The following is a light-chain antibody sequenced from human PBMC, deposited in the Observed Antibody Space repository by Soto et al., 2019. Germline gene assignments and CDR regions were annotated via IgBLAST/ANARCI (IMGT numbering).Light chain of an antibody. CDR2: GAS. CDR1: QSVSSSY. V-gene: IGKV3-20*01. Sequence: EIVMTPSPGTLSVSPCERATLSARASQSVSSSYLAWYQQKPGQAPRLLIYGASSRATGIPDRFSGSGSGTDFTLTISRLEPEDFAVYYCQQYGSSGTFGQGTKVDIK. J-gene: IGKJ1*01. CDR3: QQYGSSGT.